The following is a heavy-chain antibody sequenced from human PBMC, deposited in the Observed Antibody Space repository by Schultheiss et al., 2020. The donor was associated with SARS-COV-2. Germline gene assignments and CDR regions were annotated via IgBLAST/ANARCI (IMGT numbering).Heavy chain of an antibody. V-gene: IGHV3-23*01. CDR3: AKDPPNYYHTPFDY. CDR1: GFTFSSYA. Sequence: ESLKISCAASGFTFSSYAMSWVRQAPGKGLEWVSAISGSGGSTYYADSVKGRFTISRDNSKNTLYLQMNSLRAEDTAVYYCAKDPPNYYHTPFDYWGQGTLVTVSS. CDR2: ISGSGGST. D-gene: IGHD3-22*01. J-gene: IGHJ4*02.